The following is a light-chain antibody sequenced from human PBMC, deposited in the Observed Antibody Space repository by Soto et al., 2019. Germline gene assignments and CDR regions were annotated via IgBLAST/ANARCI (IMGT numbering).Light chain of an antibody. J-gene: IGKJ1*01. V-gene: IGKV3-15*01. CDR1: QSVSSN. CDR2: GAS. Sequence: EIVMTQSPATLSVSPGERATLSCRASQSVSSNLACYQQKPRQAPSLLIYGASTSATGIPARFSGSGSATEFTPPTGSLQSEDFAVYYCQQRSNCPQTFGQGTKVDIK. CDR3: QQRSNCPQT.